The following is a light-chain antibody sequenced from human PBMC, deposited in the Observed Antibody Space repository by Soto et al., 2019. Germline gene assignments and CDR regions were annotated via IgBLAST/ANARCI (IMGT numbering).Light chain of an antibody. CDR1: QSVSSK. J-gene: IGKJ5*01. V-gene: IGKV3-15*01. CDR3: QQYNNWPTIT. CDR2: GAS. Sequence: EIVMTQSPATLSVSPGERATLSCRASQSVSSKLAWYQQKPGQAPRLLIYGASTRATGIAARFSGSGSGTEFTLTISSLQSEDFAVYYCQQYNNWPTITFGQGTRLEIK.